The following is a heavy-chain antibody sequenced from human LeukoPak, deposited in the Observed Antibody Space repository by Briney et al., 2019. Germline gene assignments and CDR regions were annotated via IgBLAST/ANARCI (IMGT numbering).Heavy chain of an antibody. J-gene: IGHJ5*02. CDR1: GFTFSSYA. CDR3: VLTLAAAGSFWFDP. CDR2: ISGSGGGT. V-gene: IGHV3-23*01. D-gene: IGHD6-13*01. Sequence: PGGSLRLSCAASGFTFSSYAMSWVRQAPGKGLEWVSAISGSGGGTYYADSVKSRFTISRDNSKNTLYLQMNSLRAEDTAVYYYVLTLAAAGSFWFDPWGQGTLVTVSS.